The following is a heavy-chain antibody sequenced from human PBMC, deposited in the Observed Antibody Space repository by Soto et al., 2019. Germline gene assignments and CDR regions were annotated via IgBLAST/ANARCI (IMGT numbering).Heavy chain of an antibody. V-gene: IGHV4-59*08. CDR3: ASSNSGSYYYYYYYGMDV. D-gene: IGHD1-26*01. Sequence: SETLSLTCTVSGGSISSYYWSWIRQPPGKGLERIGYIYYSGSTNYNPSLKSRVTISVDTSKNQFSLKLSSVTAADTAVYYCASSNSGSYYYYYYYGMDVWGQGTTVTVSS. J-gene: IGHJ6*02. CDR2: IYYSGST. CDR1: GGSISSYY.